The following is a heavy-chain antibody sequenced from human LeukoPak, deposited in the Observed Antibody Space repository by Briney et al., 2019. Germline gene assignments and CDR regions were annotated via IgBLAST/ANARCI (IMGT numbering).Heavy chain of an antibody. CDR2: IYSGGST. V-gene: IGHV3-53*01. D-gene: IGHD5-24*01. Sequence: GGSLRLSCAASGFTASSNYMSWVRQAPGKGLEWVSVIYSGGSTYYADSVKGRFTISRDNSKNTLYLQMNSLRAEDTAVYYCARRIRDGYTKANYFDYWGQGTLVTVSS. CDR3: ARRIRDGYTKANYFDY. CDR1: GFTASSNY. J-gene: IGHJ4*02.